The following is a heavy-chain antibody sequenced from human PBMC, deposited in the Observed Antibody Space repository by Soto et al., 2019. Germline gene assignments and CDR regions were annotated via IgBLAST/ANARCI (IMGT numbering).Heavy chain of an antibody. Sequence: PGGSLRLSCAASGFTFSSYSMNWVRQAPGKGLEWVSSISSSSSYIYYADPVKGRFTISRDNAKNSLYLQMNSLRAEDTAVYYCARDVPVSSGWYGNWFDPWGQGTLVTVSS. CDR1: GFTFSSYS. CDR3: ARDVPVSSGWYGNWFDP. V-gene: IGHV3-21*01. J-gene: IGHJ5*02. CDR2: ISSSSSYI. D-gene: IGHD6-19*01.